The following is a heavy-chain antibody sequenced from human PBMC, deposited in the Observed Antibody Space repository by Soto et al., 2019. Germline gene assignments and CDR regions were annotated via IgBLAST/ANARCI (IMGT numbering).Heavy chain of an antibody. CDR2: IRGGGGGT. J-gene: IGHJ4*02. D-gene: IGHD2-15*01. CDR1: GFTFSSFA. CDR3: ARVLGGSGSPVDY. Sequence: PGGSLRLPCAASGFTFSSFAMRWVRQAPGKGLEWVSAIRGGGGGTYYADSVKGRFTISRDNSKNTQYLQMNSLRAEDTAVYYCARVLGGSGSPVDYWGQGTLVTVSS. V-gene: IGHV3-23*01.